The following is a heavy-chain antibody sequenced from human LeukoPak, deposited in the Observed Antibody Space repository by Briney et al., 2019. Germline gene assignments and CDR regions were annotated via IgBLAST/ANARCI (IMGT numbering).Heavy chain of an antibody. D-gene: IGHD4-17*01. J-gene: IGHJ4*02. CDR3: ARGYNDYGDYVVPFDY. CDR1: GFTFSDYY. Sequence: PGGSLRLSCAASGFTFSDYYMSWIRQAPGKGLEWVSYISSSGSTIYYADSVKGRFTISRGNAKNSLYLQMNSLRAEDTAVYYCARGYNDYGDYVVPFDYWGQGTLVTVSS. V-gene: IGHV3-11*01. CDR2: ISSSGSTI.